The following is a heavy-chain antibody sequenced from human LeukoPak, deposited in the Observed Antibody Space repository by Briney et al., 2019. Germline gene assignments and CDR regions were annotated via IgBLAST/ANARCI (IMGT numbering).Heavy chain of an antibody. D-gene: IGHD3-22*01. Sequence: ETLSLTCAVYGVSFSGYYWSWIRQPPGEGLEWVSGISGSGDNTYYADSVKGRFTISRDNSKNTLYVQVNSLGTEDTAAYYCAKGSYYDSSGSFYFDYWGQGTLVTVSS. CDR1: GVSFSGYY. J-gene: IGHJ4*02. V-gene: IGHV3-23*01. CDR3: AKGSYYDSSGSFYFDY. CDR2: ISGSGDNT.